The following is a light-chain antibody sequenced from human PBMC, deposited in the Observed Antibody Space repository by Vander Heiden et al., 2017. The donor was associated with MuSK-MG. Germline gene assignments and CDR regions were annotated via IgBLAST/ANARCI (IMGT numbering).Light chain of an antibody. CDR2: GSS. CDR1: QTINIY. J-gene: IGKJ2*01. Sequence: DIQMTQSPSSLSASVGDRVSITCRASQTINIYLSWFQQKPGKAPKLLIYGSSSLQGWVPSRFSGTGSGTDFTLTINSLQPEDFATYYCQQTYSTPSTFGRGTKLEI. V-gene: IGKV1-39*01. CDR3: QQTYSTPST.